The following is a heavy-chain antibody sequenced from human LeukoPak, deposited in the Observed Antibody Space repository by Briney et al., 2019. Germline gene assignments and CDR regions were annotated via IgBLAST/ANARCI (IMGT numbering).Heavy chain of an antibody. V-gene: IGHV4-30-2*01. J-gene: IGHJ3*02. CDR1: GGSISSGGYS. CDR3: ARLRPVAGYDAFDI. Sequence: SETLSLTCAVSGGSISSGGYSWSWIRQPPGKGLEWIGYIYHSGSTYYNPSLKSRVTISVDRSKNQFSLKLSSVTAADTAVYYCARLRPVAGYDAFDIWGHGTMVTVSS. D-gene: IGHD6-19*01. CDR2: IYHSGST.